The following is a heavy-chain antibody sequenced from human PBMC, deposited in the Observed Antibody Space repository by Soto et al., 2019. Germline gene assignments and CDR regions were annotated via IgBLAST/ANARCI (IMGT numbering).Heavy chain of an antibody. CDR2: IIPIFGTA. CDR3: ARSGGGASWKVRGYFDY. CDR1: GGTFSSYA. J-gene: IGHJ4*02. D-gene: IGHD3-10*01. V-gene: IGHV1-69*01. Sequence: QVQLVQSGAEVKKPGSSVKVSCKASGGTFSSYAISWVRQAPGQGLEWMGGIIPIFGTANYAQKVQGRVTITADESTSTAYMELSSLRSEDTAVYYCARSGGGASWKVRGYFDYWGQGTLVTVSS.